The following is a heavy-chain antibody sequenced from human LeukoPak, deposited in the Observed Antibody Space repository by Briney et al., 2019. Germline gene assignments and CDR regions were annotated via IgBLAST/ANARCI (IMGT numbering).Heavy chain of an antibody. CDR3: ASSGTPIGDYFDY. J-gene: IGHJ4*02. CDR1: GGSISSGSYS. Sequence: SETLSLTCTVSGGSISSGSYSWNWIRQPAGKGLEWIGRFYTSGSANYNPSLESRVTISVDTSKNQFSLKLTSLTAADTAVYYCASSGTPIGDYFDYWGQGTLVTVSS. CDR2: FYTSGSA. D-gene: IGHD6-13*01. V-gene: IGHV4-61*02.